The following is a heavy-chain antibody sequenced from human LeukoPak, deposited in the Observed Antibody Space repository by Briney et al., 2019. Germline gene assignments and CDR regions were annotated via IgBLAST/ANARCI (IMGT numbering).Heavy chain of an antibody. Sequence: PGGSLRLSCAASGFTFSSYWIHWVRQAPGKGLVWVSRVNIDGDSTYADSVRGRFTLSRDNARNTLYLEMISLRVEDTAVYYCARDAGRGTPFDFWGQGTLVTVSS. CDR2: VNIDGDST. D-gene: IGHD1-7*01. CDR1: GFTFSSYW. V-gene: IGHV3-74*01. J-gene: IGHJ4*02. CDR3: ARDAGRGTPFDF.